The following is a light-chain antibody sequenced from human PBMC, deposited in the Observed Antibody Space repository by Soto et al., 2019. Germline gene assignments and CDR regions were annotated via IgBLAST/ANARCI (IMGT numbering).Light chain of an antibody. V-gene: IGKV3-11*01. J-gene: IGKJ1*01. Sequence: EIVLTQSPATLSLSPGERATLSCRASQSVSSYLAWYQQKPGQAPRLLIYDASNRATGIPARFSGSGSGTGFTLTISSLEPEDFAGYYGQQRSNWPPWTFGQGTKVEIK. CDR2: DAS. CDR3: QQRSNWPPWT. CDR1: QSVSSY.